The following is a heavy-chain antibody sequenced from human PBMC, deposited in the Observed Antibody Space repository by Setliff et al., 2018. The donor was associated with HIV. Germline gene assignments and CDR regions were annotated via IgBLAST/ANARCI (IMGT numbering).Heavy chain of an antibody. CDR1: GGPFNVHN. J-gene: IGHJ6*03. CDR2: ISPTGST. D-gene: IGHD3-16*01. V-gene: IGHV4-34*01. Sequence: PSETLSLTCAVYGGPFNVHNWNWVRQAPGKGLEWIGDISPTGSTNYSPSLESRVSISVDTSRSQFSPTVRSLTAADTAVYYCARGQFVSPGPRTHYIDLWAKGTSVTVSS. CDR3: ARGQFVSPGPRTHYIDL.